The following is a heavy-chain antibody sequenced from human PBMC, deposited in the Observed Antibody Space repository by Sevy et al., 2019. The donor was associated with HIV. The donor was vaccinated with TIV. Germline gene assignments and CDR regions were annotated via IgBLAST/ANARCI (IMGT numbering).Heavy chain of an antibody. CDR2: ISSNGGST. CDR1: GFTFSSYA. J-gene: IGHJ4*02. D-gene: IGHD2-2*01. V-gene: IGHV3-64D*06. CDR3: VKTSTYCSSTSCSDY. Sequence: GGSLRFSCSASGFTFSSYAMHWVRQAPGKGLEYVSAISSNGGSTYYAHSVKGRFTISRDNSKNTLYLQMSSLRAEDTAVYYCVKTSTYCSSTSCSDYWGQGTLVTVSS.